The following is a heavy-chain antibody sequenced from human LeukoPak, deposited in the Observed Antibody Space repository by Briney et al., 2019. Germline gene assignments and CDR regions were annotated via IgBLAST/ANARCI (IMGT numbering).Heavy chain of an antibody. Sequence: ISWDGGSTYYADSVKGRFTISRDNSKNSLYLQMNSLRAEDTALYYCAKDIRRLLWFGEFDYWSQETLVTVSS. V-gene: IGHV3-43D*03. J-gene: IGHJ4*02. D-gene: IGHD3-10*01. CDR3: AKDIRRLLWFGEFDY. CDR2: ISWDGGST.